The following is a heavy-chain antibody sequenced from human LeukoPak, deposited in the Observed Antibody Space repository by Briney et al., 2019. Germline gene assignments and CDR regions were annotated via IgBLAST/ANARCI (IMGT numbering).Heavy chain of an antibody. CDR2: ISAGGDKT. D-gene: IGHD6-19*01. V-gene: IGHV3-23*01. J-gene: IGHJ4*02. CDR3: AKHRTPVAGTNYFDY. CDR1: GFTFSSYA. Sequence: GGSLRLSCAASGFTFSSYAMSWFRQAPGKGLEWVSGISAGGDKTDYAESVKGRFTISRDNSKNTVCLQMTSVTSEDTARYHCAKHRTPVAGTNYFDYWGQGALVTVSS.